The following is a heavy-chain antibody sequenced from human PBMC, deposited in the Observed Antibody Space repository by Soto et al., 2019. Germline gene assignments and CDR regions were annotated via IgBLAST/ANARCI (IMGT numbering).Heavy chain of an antibody. D-gene: IGHD3-10*01. J-gene: IGHJ5*02. CDR1: GYTFSNYA. Sequence: GGSLRLSCVASGYTFSNYAVTWVRQAPGEGLEWVSGISGSGDTTYYADSVKGRFTISRDNSRNTLYLQMNSLRAEDTAVYYCAKVYRFTVVRGNNWFDPWGQGTLVTVSS. CDR2: ISGSGDTT. CDR3: AKVYRFTVVRGNNWFDP. V-gene: IGHV3-23*01.